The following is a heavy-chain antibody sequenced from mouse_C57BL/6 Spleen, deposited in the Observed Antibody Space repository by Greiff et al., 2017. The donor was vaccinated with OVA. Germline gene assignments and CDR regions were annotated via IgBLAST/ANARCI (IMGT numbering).Heavy chain of an antibody. CDR2: IDPSDSET. Sequence: VQLQQPGAELVRPGSSVKLSCKASGYTFTSYWMHWVKQRPIQGLEWIGNIDPSDSETHYNQKFKDKATLTVDKSSSTAYMQLSSLTSEDSAVYYCAREDTTVVATGYFDVWGTGTTVTVSS. D-gene: IGHD1-1*01. V-gene: IGHV1-52*01. CDR1: GYTFTSYW. CDR3: AREDTTVVATGYFDV. J-gene: IGHJ1*03.